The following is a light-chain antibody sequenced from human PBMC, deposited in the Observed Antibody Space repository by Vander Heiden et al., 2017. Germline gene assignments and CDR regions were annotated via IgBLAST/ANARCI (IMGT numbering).Light chain of an antibody. J-gene: IGKJ5*01. V-gene: IGKV4-1*01. CDR1: QSVSYISNNKHS. CDR2: WAS. CDR3: QQYFTTPIT. Sequence: DIVMTQSPESLPVSLGERATINCKSSQSVSYISNNKHSLAWYQQKPRQPPKLLISWASTRESGVPARFSGGGSGTDFTLTISSLQAEDVAVYYCQQYFTTPITFGQGTRLEIK.